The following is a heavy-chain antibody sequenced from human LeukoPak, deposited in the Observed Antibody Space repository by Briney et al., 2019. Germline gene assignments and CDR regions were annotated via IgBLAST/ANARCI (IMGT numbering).Heavy chain of an antibody. Sequence: GASVKVSCKASGYTFTSYYMHWVRQAPGQGLEWMGIINPSGGSTSYAQKFQGRVTMTRDMSTSTVYMELSSLRSEDTAVYYCARDRRGGLFHYDSSGFDYWGQGTLVTVSS. J-gene: IGHJ4*02. V-gene: IGHV1-46*01. CDR2: INPSGGST. CDR3: ARDRRGGLFHYDSSGFDY. CDR1: GYTFTSYY. D-gene: IGHD3-22*01.